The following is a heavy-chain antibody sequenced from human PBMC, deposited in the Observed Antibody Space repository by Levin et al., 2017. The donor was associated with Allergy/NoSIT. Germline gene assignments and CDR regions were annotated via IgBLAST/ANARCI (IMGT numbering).Heavy chain of an antibody. CDR1: GFTFSDYY. CDR2: ISSSGSTI. D-gene: IGHD6-6*01. Sequence: GGSLRLSCAASGFTFSDYYMSWIRQAPGKGLEWVSYISSSGSTIYYADSVKGRFTISRDNAKNSLYLQMNSLRAEDTAVYYCARDPNSSPLNWFDPWGQGTLVTVSS. J-gene: IGHJ5*02. CDR3: ARDPNSSPLNWFDP. V-gene: IGHV3-11*01.